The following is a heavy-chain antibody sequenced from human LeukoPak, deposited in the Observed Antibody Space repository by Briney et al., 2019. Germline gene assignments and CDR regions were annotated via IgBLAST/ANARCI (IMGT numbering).Heavy chain of an antibody. Sequence: PSETLSLTCTVSGGSISSGSYYWSWIRQPAGKGLDWIGRIYTTGSTNYNPSLKSRVTISVDTSKNQFSLKLSSVTAADTAVYYCARYYGSRLKRGYYFDYWGQGTLVTVSS. CDR3: ARYYGSRLKRGYYFDY. CDR1: GGSISSGSYY. V-gene: IGHV4-61*02. D-gene: IGHD3-10*01. CDR2: IYTTGST. J-gene: IGHJ4*02.